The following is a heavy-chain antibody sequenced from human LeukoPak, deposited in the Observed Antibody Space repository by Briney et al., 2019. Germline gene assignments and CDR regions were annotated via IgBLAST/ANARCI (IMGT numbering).Heavy chain of an antibody. CDR3: ARGPDYDILADYFDY. D-gene: IGHD3-9*01. Sequence: GGSLRLSCAASGFTFSNYNMNWVRQAPGKGLEWVSYISSSSSTIYYADSVKGRFTISRDNAKNSLYLQMNSLRPEDTAVYYCARGPDYDILADYFDYWGQGTLVTVSS. CDR2: ISSSSSTI. CDR1: GFTFSNYN. V-gene: IGHV3-48*01. J-gene: IGHJ4*02.